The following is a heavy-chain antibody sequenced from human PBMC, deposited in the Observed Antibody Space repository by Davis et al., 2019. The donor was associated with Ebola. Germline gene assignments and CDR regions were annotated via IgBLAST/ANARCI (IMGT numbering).Heavy chain of an antibody. J-gene: IGHJ6*04. CDR1: GFIVSDKY. V-gene: IGHV3-30*18. CDR2: VSYDGNSE. Sequence: GESLKISCAASGFIVSDKYMSWVRQAPGKGLEWVAVVSYDGNSEYYADSVKGRFTISRDNSKNTLFLQMNSLRPEDTAVYYCAKDQRWDYYGSGHYYYAMNVWGKGTTVTVSS. D-gene: IGHD3-10*01. CDR3: AKDQRWDYYGSGHYYYAMNV.